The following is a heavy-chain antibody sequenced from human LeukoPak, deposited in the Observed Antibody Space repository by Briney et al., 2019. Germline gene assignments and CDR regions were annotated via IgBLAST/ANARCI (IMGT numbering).Heavy chain of an antibody. D-gene: IGHD6-13*01. CDR3: ARIYSITTSCFDY. CDR2: ISYSGIT. V-gene: IGHV4-39*01. CDR1: GASISSSNRY. J-gene: IGHJ4*02. Sequence: PSETLSLTCIVSGASISSSNRYWGWIRQSPEKGLEWIGTISYSGITYYNPSLKSRLTIFVDTPRNQFSLKLTSVTAADTAVYYCARIYSITTSCFDYWGQGTLVTVSS.